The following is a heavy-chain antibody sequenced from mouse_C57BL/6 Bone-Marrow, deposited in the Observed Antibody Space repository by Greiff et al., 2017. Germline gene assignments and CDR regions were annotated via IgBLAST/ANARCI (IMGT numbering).Heavy chain of an antibody. V-gene: IGHV1-22*01. CDR3: ARYYYGSSYTWFAY. CDR1: GYTFTDYN. J-gene: IGHJ3*01. Sequence: QSGPQLVKPGASVKMSCKASGYTFTDYNMHWVKQSHGQSLEWIGYINPKNGGTSYNQKFKGKATLTVNKSSSTAYMELRSLTSEDSAVXYCARYYYGSSYTWFAYWGQGTLVTVSA. CDR2: INPKNGGT. D-gene: IGHD1-1*01.